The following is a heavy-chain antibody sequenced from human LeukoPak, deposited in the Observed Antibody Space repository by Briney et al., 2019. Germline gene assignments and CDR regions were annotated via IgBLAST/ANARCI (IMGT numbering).Heavy chain of an antibody. CDR1: GFTFSNFW. CDR3: ARGGGLDV. D-gene: IGHD3-16*01. CDR2: IKQDETEK. V-gene: IGHV3-7*03. J-gene: IGHJ6*02. Sequence: GGSLRLSCTASGFTFSNFWMGWVRQAPGKGLEWVANIKQDETEKFYLGSVKGRFTISRDNAKNSLYLQMSNLRAEDTAVYFCARGGGLDVWGQGATVTVSS.